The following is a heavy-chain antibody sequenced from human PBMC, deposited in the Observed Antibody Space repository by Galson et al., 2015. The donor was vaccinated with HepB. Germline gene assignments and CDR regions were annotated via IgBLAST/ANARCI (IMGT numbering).Heavy chain of an antibody. CDR1: GGSITSYY. CDR3: ARVGGGFSYGHFDY. V-gene: IGHV4-59*08. D-gene: IGHD5-18*01. CDR2: IYFSGST. J-gene: IGHJ4*02. Sequence: SETLSLTCIVSGGSITSYYWSWIRQSPGKGLEWIGYIYFSGSTDYNPSLRGRVTISLDTSKSQFSLKLSSVTAADTAVYYCARVGGGFSYGHFDYWGQGTLITVSS.